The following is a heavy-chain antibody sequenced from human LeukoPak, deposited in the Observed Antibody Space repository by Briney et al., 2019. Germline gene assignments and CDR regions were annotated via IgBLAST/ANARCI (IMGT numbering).Heavy chain of an antibody. CDR1: GGTFSSYA. D-gene: IGHD2-2*01. V-gene: IGHV1-69*04. J-gene: IGHJ6*02. Sequence: ASVKVSCKASGGTFSSYAISWVRQAPGQGLEWMGRIIPILGIANYAQKFQGRVTITADKSTSTAYMELSSLRSEDTAVYYCARDMPLPYGMDVWGQGTTVTVSS. CDR2: IIPILGIA. CDR3: ARDMPLPYGMDV.